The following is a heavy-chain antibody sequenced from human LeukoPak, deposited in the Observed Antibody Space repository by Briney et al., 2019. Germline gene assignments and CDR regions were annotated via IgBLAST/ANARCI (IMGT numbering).Heavy chain of an antibody. Sequence: GGSLRLSCAASGFTFSSYWMSWVRQAPGKGLEWVANIKQDGSEKYYVDSVKGRFTISRDNAKNSLYLQMNSLRAEDTAVYYCATAQFYDSSGPTGYWGQGTLVTVSS. CDR2: IKQDGSEK. D-gene: IGHD3-22*01. V-gene: IGHV3-7*01. CDR1: GFTFSSYW. CDR3: ATAQFYDSSGPTGY. J-gene: IGHJ4*02.